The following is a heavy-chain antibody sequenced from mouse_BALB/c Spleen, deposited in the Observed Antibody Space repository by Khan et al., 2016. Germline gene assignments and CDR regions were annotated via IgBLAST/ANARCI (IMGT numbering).Heavy chain of an antibody. V-gene: IGHV1S81*02. CDR2: TNPTNGRT. Sequence: QVQLKQSGAELVKARASVKMSCKASGYTFTSYWMHWVKQRLGQGLEWFAETNPTNGRTYYHEKFKSKATLTVDKSSSTAYMLLSGPTFEDSAVYDCARIKKILATYFDYGGQGTTLTVSS. J-gene: IGHJ2*01. CDR3: ARIKKILATYFDY. D-gene: IGHD1-1*01. CDR1: GYTFTSYW.